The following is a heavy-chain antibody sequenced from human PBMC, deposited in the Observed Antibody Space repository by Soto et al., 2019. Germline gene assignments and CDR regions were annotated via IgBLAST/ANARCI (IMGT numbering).Heavy chain of an antibody. V-gene: IGHV1-18*01. CDR3: ARDRQWLDRYYYYGTDV. J-gene: IGHJ6*02. CDR2: ISAYNGNT. CDR1: GYTFTSYG. Sequence: GASVKVSCKASGYTFTSYGISWVRQAPGQGLEWMGWISAYNGNTNYAQKLQGRVTMTTDTSTSTAYMELRSLRSDDTAVYYCARDRQWLDRYYYYGTDVWGQGTTVTVSS. D-gene: IGHD6-19*01.